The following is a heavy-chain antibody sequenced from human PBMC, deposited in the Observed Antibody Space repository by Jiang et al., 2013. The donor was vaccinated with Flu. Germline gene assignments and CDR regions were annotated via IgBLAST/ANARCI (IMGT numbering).Heavy chain of an antibody. CDR3: ATSPPRGIVGSHYFDY. Sequence: SGAEVKKPGASVKVSCKVSGYTLTELSMHWVRQAPGKGLEWMGGFDPEDGETIYVQKFQGRVTMTEDTSTDTVYMELSSLRSEDTAVYYCATSPPRGIVGSHYFDYWGQGTLVTVSS. V-gene: IGHV1-24*01. CDR1: GYTLTELS. D-gene: IGHD1-26*01. CDR2: FDPEDGET. J-gene: IGHJ4*02.